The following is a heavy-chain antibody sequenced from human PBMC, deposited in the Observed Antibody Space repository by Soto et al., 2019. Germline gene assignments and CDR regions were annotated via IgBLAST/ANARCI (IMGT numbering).Heavy chain of an antibody. Sequence: GGSLRLSCAASVFPFSSSGLTWVRQAPGKGLEWVSGISNGDGRTYYADSVKGRFTISRDNSKNTLYLQMGSLRPEDMAVYYCARRARPDFYYMDVWGKGTTVTVSS. V-gene: IGHV3-23*01. D-gene: IGHD6-6*01. J-gene: IGHJ6*03. CDR3: ARRARPDFYYMDV. CDR2: ISNGDGRT. CDR1: VFPFSSSG.